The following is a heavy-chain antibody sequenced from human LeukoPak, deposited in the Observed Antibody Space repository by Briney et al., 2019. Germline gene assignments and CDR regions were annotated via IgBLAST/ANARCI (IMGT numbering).Heavy chain of an antibody. D-gene: IGHD3-22*01. Sequence: PSQTLSLTCAVSGGSISSGGYSRSWIRQPPGKGLEWIGYIYHSGSTYYNPSLKSRVTISVDRSKNQFSLKLSSVTAADTAVYHCARGGYYYDSSGYNHDAFDIWGQGTMVTVSS. CDR3: ARGGYYYDSSGYNHDAFDI. CDR2: IYHSGST. V-gene: IGHV4-30-2*01. CDR1: GGSISSGGYS. J-gene: IGHJ3*02.